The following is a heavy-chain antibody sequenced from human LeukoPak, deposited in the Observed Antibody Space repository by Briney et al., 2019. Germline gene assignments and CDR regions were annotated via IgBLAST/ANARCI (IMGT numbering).Heavy chain of an antibody. V-gene: IGHV3-33*01. J-gene: IGHJ3*02. CDR3: ATLIVVVAGAAFDI. CDR1: GFTFSSYG. Sequence: PGGSLRLSCAASGFTFSSYGMHWVRQAPGKGLEWVAVIWYDGSNKYYADSVKGRFTISRDNSKNTLYLQMNSLRAEDTAVYYCATLIVVVAGAAFDIWGQGTMVTVSS. CDR2: IWYDGSNK. D-gene: IGHD2-15*01.